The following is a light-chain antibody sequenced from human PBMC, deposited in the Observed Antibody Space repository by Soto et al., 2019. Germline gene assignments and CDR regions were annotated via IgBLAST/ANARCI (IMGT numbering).Light chain of an antibody. J-gene: IGKJ4*01. CDR3: QHYYTWPLT. V-gene: IGKV3-15*01. CDR1: QSVSSN. Sequence: EIVMTQSPATLSVSPGERTTLSCRASQSVSSNLAWYQQKPGQAPRLLIYGASTRATGIPARFSGSGSGTEFTLTISSLQSEDYAVYYCQHYYTWPLTFGGGTKVDIK. CDR2: GAS.